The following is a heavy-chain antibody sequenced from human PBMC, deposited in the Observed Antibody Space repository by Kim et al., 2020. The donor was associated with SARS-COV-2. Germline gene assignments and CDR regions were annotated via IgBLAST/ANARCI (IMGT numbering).Heavy chain of an antibody. J-gene: IGHJ4*02. Sequence: GGSLRLSCAASGFTFSDYGMHWVRQAPGKGLEWVAVIWYDGSKNFYADSVKGRFTISRDNSKNTLSLQMDSLRAEDTAVYYCTSWRGDPFYIFDYWGQGTLVTVSS. CDR3: TSWRGDPFYIFDY. V-gene: IGHV3-33*01. D-gene: IGHD2-21*02. CDR1: GFTFSDYG. CDR2: IWYDGSKN.